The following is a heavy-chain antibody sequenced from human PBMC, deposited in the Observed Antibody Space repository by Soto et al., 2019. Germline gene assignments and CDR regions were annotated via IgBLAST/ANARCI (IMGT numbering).Heavy chain of an antibody. CDR2: INPKSGGT. D-gene: IGHD2-8*01. CDR1: GYSFTDYH. J-gene: IGHJ6*02. CDR3: ARGDSTDCSNGVCSFFYNHDMEV. V-gene: IGHV1-2*04. Sequence: ASVKFSCKASGYSFTDYHIHWVRQAPGQGLEWLGRINPKSGGTSTAQKFQGWVTMTTDTSISTASMELTRLTSDDTAIYYCARGDSTDCSNGVCSFFYNHDMEVWGEGTKVTVSS.